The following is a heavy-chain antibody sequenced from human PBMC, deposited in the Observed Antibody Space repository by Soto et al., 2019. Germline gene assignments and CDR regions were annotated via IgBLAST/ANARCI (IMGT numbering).Heavy chain of an antibody. CDR2: VYWDDDE. CDR1: GFSLTTSGVG. Sequence: QITLRESGPALVKPTQTLTLTCSFSGFSLTTSGVGVGWIRQPPGKALEWLALVYWDDDEHYSPSLRSRLTITKDTSKNQVVLTMTNMGPVDTATYYCAHMGVAGTLYYFDYWGQGTLVTVSP. V-gene: IGHV2-5*02. D-gene: IGHD6-19*01. J-gene: IGHJ4*02. CDR3: AHMGVAGTLYYFDY.